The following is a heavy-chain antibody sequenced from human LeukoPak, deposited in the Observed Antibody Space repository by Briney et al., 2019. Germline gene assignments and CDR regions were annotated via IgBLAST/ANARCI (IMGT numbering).Heavy chain of an antibody. CDR3: ARAARKGDFWSGSGYYYYYYGMDV. CDR1: GYTFTSYD. D-gene: IGHD3-3*01. Sequence: ASVKVSCKASGYTFTSYDINWVRQATGQGLEWMGWMNPNSGNTGYAQKFQGRVTMTRNTSISTAYMELSSLRSEDTAVYYCARAARKGDFWSGSGYYYYYYGMDVWGQGTTVTVSS. V-gene: IGHV1-8*01. CDR2: MNPNSGNT. J-gene: IGHJ6*02.